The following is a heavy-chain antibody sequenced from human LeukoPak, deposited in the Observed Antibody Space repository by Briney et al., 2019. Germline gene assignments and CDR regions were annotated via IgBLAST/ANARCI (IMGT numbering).Heavy chain of an antibody. J-gene: IGHJ4*02. Sequence: GASVKVSCKASGYTFTSYDINWVRQATGQGLEWMGWVNPNSGNTGYAQKCQGRVTMTRNTSISTAYMELSSLRSEDTAVYYCARGRYSGYDSFFDYWGQGTLVTVSS. D-gene: IGHD5-12*01. CDR2: VNPNSGNT. CDR1: GYTFTSYD. CDR3: ARGRYSGYDSFFDY. V-gene: IGHV1-8*01.